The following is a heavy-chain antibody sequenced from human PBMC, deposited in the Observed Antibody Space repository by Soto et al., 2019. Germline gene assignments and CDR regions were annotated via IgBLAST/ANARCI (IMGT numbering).Heavy chain of an antibody. V-gene: IGHV3-23*01. CDR3: AGKGDSGYDYPLDY. D-gene: IGHD5-12*01. CDR1: VFTFSIYA. Sequence: PGGSLRLSCAASVFTFSIYAMSWVRQAPGKGLEWVSAISGSGGSTYYADSVKGRFTISRDNSKNTLYLQMNSLRAEDTAVYYCAGKGDSGYDYPLDYWGQGTLVTVSS. CDR2: ISGSGGST. J-gene: IGHJ4*02.